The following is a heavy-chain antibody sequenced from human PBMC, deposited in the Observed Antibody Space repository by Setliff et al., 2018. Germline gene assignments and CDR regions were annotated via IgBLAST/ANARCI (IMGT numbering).Heavy chain of an antibody. CDR2: VSGVNGNM. V-gene: IGHV1-3*01. J-gene: IGHJ6*03. Sequence: ASVKVSCKASGYTFTRYAMHWVRQAPGQRLEWMGWVSGVNGNMKNSQNFQGRVTITRDTSASTAYMEVSSLRSEDTAVYYCARTDYYYYYIDVWGKGTTVTVSS. CDR1: GYTFTRYA. CDR3: ARTDYYYYYIDV.